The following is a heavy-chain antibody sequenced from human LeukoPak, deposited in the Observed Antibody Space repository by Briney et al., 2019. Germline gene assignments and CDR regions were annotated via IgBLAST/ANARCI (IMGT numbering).Heavy chain of an antibody. CDR2: ISSSSTYI. CDR1: GFTFSSYS. J-gene: IGHJ4*02. CDR3: AREGGTYYFDY. Sequence: PGRSLRLSCAASGFTFSSYSMNWVRQAPGRGLEWVSSISSSSTYIYYADSVKGRFTISRDNAKNSLYLQMNSLRAEDTAVYYCAREGGTYYFDYWGQGTLVTVSS. D-gene: IGHD1-26*01. V-gene: IGHV3-21*01.